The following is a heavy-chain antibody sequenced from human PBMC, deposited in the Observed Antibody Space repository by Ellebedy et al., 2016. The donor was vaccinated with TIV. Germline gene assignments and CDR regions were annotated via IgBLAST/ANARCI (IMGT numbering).Heavy chain of an antibody. Sequence: AASVKVSCKASGYTFTSYYMHWVRQAPGQGLEWMGVIDPSGGSTDYAQKFQGRVTMTSDTSTSTVYMELGSLQSDETAIYYCVRSRAYHFDNWGEGTLVTVSS. J-gene: IGHJ4*02. V-gene: IGHV1-46*01. CDR3: VRSRAYHFDN. CDR2: IDPSGGST. CDR1: GYTFTSYY. D-gene: IGHD2-2*01.